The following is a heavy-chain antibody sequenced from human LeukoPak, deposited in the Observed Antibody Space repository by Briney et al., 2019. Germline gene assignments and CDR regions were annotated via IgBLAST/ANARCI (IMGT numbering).Heavy chain of an antibody. CDR3: AKEGNYDILTGYYTL. V-gene: IGHV3-53*01. CDR2: IYSVSST. D-gene: IGHD3-9*01. Sequence: GGSLRLSCAASGFTVSSNYMSWVRQAPGKGLEWVSVIYSVSSTYYADSVKGRFTISRDNSKNTLYLRMNSLRAEDTAVYHCAKEGNYDILTGYYTLWGQGTLVTVSS. CDR1: GFTVSSNY. J-gene: IGHJ4*02.